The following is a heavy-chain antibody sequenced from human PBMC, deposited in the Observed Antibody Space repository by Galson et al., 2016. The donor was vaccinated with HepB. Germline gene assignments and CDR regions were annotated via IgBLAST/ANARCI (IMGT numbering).Heavy chain of an antibody. V-gene: IGHV3-33*01. J-gene: IGHJ3*01. Sequence: SLRLSCAASGFSVIRHGMHWVRQAPGKGLEWVAVIWYGGTNNADSVKGRFTISRKIFQNTLYLEMSNLGVDDTAVYYCVREVSTSVAPGAFDVWGQGATVAVSA. CDR1: GFSVIRHG. CDR2: IWYGGTN. CDR3: VREVSTSVAPGAFDV. D-gene: IGHD5/OR15-5a*01.